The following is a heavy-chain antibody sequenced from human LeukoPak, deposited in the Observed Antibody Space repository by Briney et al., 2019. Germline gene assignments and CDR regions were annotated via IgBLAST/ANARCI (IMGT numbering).Heavy chain of an antibody. Sequence: GGSLRLSCAASGFTFSSCWMSWVRQAPGKGLEWVANIKQDGSEKYYVDSVKGRFTISRDNAKNTLYLQMNSLRAEDTAVYYCASVWGSYRWAFDYWGQGTLVTVSS. D-gene: IGHD3-16*02. CDR2: IKQDGSEK. V-gene: IGHV3-7*03. CDR3: ASVWGSYRWAFDY. CDR1: GFTFSSCW. J-gene: IGHJ4*02.